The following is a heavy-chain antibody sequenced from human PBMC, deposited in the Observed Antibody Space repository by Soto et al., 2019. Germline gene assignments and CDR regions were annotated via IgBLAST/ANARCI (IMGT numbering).Heavy chain of an antibody. Sequence: GGSLRLSCAASGFTFSNAWMSWVRQAPGKGLEWVGRIKSKTDGGTTDYAAPVKGRFTISRDDAKNTLYLQMNSLKTEDTAVYYSAADRGIVVGAAAIMGAFDIWGQGTMVTVSS. V-gene: IGHV3-15*01. CDR2: IKSKTDGGTT. CDR3: AADRGIVVGAAAIMGAFDI. D-gene: IGHD2-2*02. CDR1: GFTFSNAW. J-gene: IGHJ3*02.